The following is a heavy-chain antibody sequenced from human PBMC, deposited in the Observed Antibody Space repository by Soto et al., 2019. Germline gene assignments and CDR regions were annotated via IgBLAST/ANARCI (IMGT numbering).Heavy chain of an antibody. CDR3: AKGKANTVFGVDTLFDY. D-gene: IGHD3-3*01. J-gene: IGHJ4*02. Sequence: GGSLRLSCAASGFTFSSYAMTWVRQAPGKGLEWVSTISGNGDYTYYSRSVRGRFTISRDNSKKTLYLQMDSRRADDTAVFYCAKGKANTVFGVDTLFDYWGQGTLVTVSS. CDR2: ISGNGDYT. CDR1: GFTFSSYA. V-gene: IGHV3-23*01.